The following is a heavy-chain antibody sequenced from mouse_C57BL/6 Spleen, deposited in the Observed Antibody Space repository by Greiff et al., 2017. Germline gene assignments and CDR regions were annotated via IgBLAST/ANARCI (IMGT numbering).Heavy chain of an antibody. CDR2: IYPGSGST. CDR1: GYTFTSYW. V-gene: IGHV1-55*01. D-gene: IGHD2-10*01. Sequence: QVQLQQPGAELVKPGASVKMSCKASGYTFTSYWITWVKQRPGQGLEWIGDIYPGSGSTNYNEKFKSKATLTVDTSSSTAYMQLSSLTSEDSAVYYCARESYLPNPHYFDYWGQGTTLTVSS. J-gene: IGHJ2*01. CDR3: ARESYLPNPHYFDY.